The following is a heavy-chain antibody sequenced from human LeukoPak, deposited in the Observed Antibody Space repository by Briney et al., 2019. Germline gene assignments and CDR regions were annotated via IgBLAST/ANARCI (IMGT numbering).Heavy chain of an antibody. CDR3: AREAYASGSFRTDYYYMDV. V-gene: IGHV3-30*04. CDR1: GFTFSRNA. D-gene: IGHD3-10*01. Sequence: GGSLRLSCAASGFTFSRNALHWVRQAPGKGLEWVAVISYDGSNKYYADSVKGRFTISRDNSNNTLYVQMNSLRAEDTAVYYCAREAYASGSFRTDYYYMDVWGKGTTVTISS. CDR2: ISYDGSNK. J-gene: IGHJ6*03.